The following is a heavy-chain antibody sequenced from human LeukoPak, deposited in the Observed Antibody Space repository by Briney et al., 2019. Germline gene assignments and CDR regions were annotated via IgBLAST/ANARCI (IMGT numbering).Heavy chain of an antibody. CDR2: INHSGST. J-gene: IGHJ4*02. CDR1: GGSFSGYY. D-gene: IGHD5-18*01. CDR3: ASTRGYSYGLTDY. Sequence: SETLSLTCAVYGGSFSGYYWSWIRQPPGKGLEWIGEINHSGSTNYNPSLKSRVTISVDTSKNQFSLKLSSVTAADTAVYYCASTRGYSYGLTDYWGQGTLATVSS. V-gene: IGHV4-34*01.